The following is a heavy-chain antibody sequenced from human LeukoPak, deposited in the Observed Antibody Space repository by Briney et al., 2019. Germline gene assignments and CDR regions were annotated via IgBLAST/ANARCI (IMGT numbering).Heavy chain of an antibody. CDR2: IYRSGST. J-gene: IGHJ6*02. V-gene: IGHV4-61*02. D-gene: IGHD5-18*01. CDR1: GGSVSSGTYY. Sequence: TLSLTCTVSGGSVSSGTYYWSWIRQPAGKGLEWIGRIYRSGSTNYNPSLKSRVTMSVDTSKNQFSLKLSSLTAADTAVYYCARESGLWPKYNYGMDVWGQGTTVTVSS. CDR3: ARESGLWPKYNYGMDV.